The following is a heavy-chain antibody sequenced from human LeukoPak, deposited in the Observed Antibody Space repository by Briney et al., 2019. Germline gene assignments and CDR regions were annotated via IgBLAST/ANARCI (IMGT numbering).Heavy chain of an antibody. V-gene: IGHV4-59*01. J-gene: IGHJ6*03. CDR2: IYDSGST. Sequence: SETLSLTCTVSGGSISSYYWSWIRQPPGKGLEWIGYIYDSGSTNYNPSLKSRVTISVDTSKNQFSLKLSSVTAADTAVYYCARDYGSGSYYNYYYYMDVWGKGTTVTVSS. CDR1: GGSISSYY. D-gene: IGHD3-10*01. CDR3: ARDYGSGSYYNYYYYMDV.